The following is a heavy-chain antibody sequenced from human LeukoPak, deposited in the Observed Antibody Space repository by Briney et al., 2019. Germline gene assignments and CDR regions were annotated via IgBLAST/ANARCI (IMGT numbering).Heavy chain of an antibody. J-gene: IGHJ4*02. D-gene: IGHD5-24*01. V-gene: IGHV4-39*01. CDR2: IYYSGST. Sequence: PSETLSLTCAVSGGSLSSDDAYWGWIRQPPGKGLEWVGSIYYSGSTYYNPSLKSRVSISIDTSKIQFSLHLVSVTAADTAVYYCARHDGYKISDYWGQGTLVTVSS. CDR3: ARHDGYKISDY. CDR1: GGSLSSDDAY.